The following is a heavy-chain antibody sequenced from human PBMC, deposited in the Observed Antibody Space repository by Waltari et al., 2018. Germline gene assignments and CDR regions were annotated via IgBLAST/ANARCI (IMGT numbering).Heavy chain of an antibody. J-gene: IGHJ5*01. CDR2: LIPIFGTP. CDR1: GDTFGRFA. V-gene: IGHV1-69*12. CDR3: SRRQIGGPLDP. D-gene: IGHD1-1*01. Sequence: QVHLVQSGAEVKKPGSSVKVSCPASGDTFGRFAIAWVRQAPGQGLEWMGGLIPIFGTPNYAQEFQGRLTITADESANTVYMELGSLRPDDTAVYFCSRRQIGGPLDPWGQGTLVTVSS.